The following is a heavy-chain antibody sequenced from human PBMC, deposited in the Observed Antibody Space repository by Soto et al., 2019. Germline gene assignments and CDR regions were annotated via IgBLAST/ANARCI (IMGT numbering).Heavy chain of an antibody. D-gene: IGHD6-6*01. CDR1: GFTFSDYA. V-gene: IGHV3-23*01. J-gene: IGHJ4*02. CDR2: VSTGGGST. Sequence: GGSLRLSCTVSGFTFSDYAMNWVRQAPGKGLEWVSSVSTGGGSTIYADSVKGRFTISRDNSKKTLYLQMSSLRAEDSAIYYCAKAVEYSRSRSYYFDYWGQGTLVTVSS. CDR3: AKAVEYSRSRSYYFDY.